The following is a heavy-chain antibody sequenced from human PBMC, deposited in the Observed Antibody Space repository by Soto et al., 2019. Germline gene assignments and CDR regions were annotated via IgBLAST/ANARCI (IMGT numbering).Heavy chain of an antibody. CDR1: GGSISSGDYY. V-gene: IGHV4-30-4*01. D-gene: IGHD3-10*01. CDR2: IYYSGST. Sequence: SETLSLTCTVSGGSISSGDYYWSWIRQPPGKGLEWIGYIYYSGSTYYNPSPKSRGTISVDTSKNQFSLKLSSVTAADTAVYYCARVGAMVRGVIDYWGQGTLVTVSS. J-gene: IGHJ4*02. CDR3: ARVGAMVRGVIDY.